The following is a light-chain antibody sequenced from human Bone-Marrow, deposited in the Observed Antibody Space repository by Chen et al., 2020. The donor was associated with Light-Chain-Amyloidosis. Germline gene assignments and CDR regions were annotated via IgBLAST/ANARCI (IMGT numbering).Light chain of an antibody. Sequence: EIVLTQSPATLSLSPGERATLSCRASQSVTTYLAWYQQKPGQAPRLLIYDASNRASGIPARFSGSGSGTDFTLTISGLEAEDCAVYYCQQRSNWPPTFGGGTKVEIK. J-gene: IGKJ4*01. CDR2: DAS. CDR1: QSVTTY. CDR3: QQRSNWPPT. V-gene: IGKV3-11*01.